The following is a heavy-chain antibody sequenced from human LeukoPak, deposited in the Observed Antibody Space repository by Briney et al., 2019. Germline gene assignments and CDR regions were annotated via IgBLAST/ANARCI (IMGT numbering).Heavy chain of an antibody. CDR1: GGSFSGYY. CDR3: ARGSYDILTGYYYYFDY. D-gene: IGHD3-9*01. J-gene: IGHJ4*02. V-gene: IGHV4-59*01. CDR2: IYYSGST. Sequence: SETLSLTCAVYGGSFSGYYWSWIRQPPGKGLEWIGYIYYSGSTNYNPSLKSRVTISVDTSKNQFSLKLSSVTAADTAVYYCARGSYDILTGYYYYFDYWGQGTLVTVSS.